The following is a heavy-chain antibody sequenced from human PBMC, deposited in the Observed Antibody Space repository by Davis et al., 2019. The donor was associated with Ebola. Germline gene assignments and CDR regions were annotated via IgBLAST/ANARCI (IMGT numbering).Heavy chain of an antibody. V-gene: IGHV3-23*01. D-gene: IGHD2-21*02. CDR2: ISSRATTI. J-gene: IGHJ4*02. CDR1: GFTFNNYA. CDR3: AKESTSCGGDCYSLSDY. Sequence: GSLKISCAASGFTFNNYAMSWVRQAPGKGLEWVSVISSRATTIYYADSVRGRFTISRDNSKNTLYLQMNSLRAEDTAVYYCAKESTSCGGDCYSLSDYWGQGTLVTVSS.